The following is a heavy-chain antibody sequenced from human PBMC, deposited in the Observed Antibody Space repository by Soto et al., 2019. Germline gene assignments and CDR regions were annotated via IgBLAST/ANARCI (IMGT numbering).Heavy chain of an antibody. CDR2: IYSSGNT. CDR3: ARRVTGGGERFDP. V-gene: IGHV4-30-4*01. D-gene: IGHD7-27*01. Sequence: QVQLQVSGPGLVEPSQTLSLTCTVSGASVSSGDYYWTWIRQPPGKDLAWIGYIYSSGNTNYNPSLRSRVTMSKDTSKNQVSLNLSSVTAADTAGYYCARRVTGGGERFDPWGQGTLVTVSS. J-gene: IGHJ5*02. CDR1: GASVSSGDYY.